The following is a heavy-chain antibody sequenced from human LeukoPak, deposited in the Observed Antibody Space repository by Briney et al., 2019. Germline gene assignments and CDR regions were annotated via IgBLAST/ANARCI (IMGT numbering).Heavy chain of an antibody. CDR2: IYYSGSS. D-gene: IGHD5-18*01. CDR3: ARRGIEGAAMIDY. J-gene: IGHJ4*02. CDR1: GGSISSYY. V-gene: IGHV4-59*01. Sequence: SETLSLTCTVSGGSISSYYWSWIRQPPGKGLEWIGYIYYSGSSNYNPSLKSRVTISVDTSKNQFSLKLSSVTAADTAVYYCARRGIEGAAMIDYWGQGTLVTVSS.